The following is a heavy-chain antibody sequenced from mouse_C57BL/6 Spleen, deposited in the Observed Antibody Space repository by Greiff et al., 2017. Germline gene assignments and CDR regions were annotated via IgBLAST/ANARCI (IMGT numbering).Heavy chain of an antibody. CDR1: GFNIKDDY. Sequence: EVKLMESGAELVRPGASVKLSCTASGFNIKDDYMHWVKQRPEQGLEWIGWIDPENGDTEYASKFQGKATITADTSSNTAYLQLSSLTSEDTAVYYCTTYAGAGDYGYFDVWGTGTTVTVSS. CDR3: TTYAGAGDYGYFDV. J-gene: IGHJ1*03. V-gene: IGHV14-4*01. CDR2: IDPENGDT. D-gene: IGHD2-13*01.